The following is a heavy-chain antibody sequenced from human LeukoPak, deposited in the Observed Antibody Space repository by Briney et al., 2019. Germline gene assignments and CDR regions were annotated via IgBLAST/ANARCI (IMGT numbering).Heavy chain of an antibody. J-gene: IGHJ4*02. Sequence: PGGSLRLSCAASGFSFSSMNWVRQAPGKGLQWISYISSGSSTMYYADSVKGRFTTSRDNAKNSLYLQMNSLRVEDTGVYYCATDPNSGALGNWGQGTLVTVSS. CDR1: GFSFSS. CDR2: ISSGSSTM. V-gene: IGHV3-48*01. CDR3: ATDPNSGALGN. D-gene: IGHD3-10*01.